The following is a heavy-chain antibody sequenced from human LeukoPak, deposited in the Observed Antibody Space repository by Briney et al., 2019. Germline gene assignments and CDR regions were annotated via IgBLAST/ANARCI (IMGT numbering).Heavy chain of an antibody. V-gene: IGHV3-11*04. CDR2: ISSSGSTV. D-gene: IGHD6-19*01. CDR1: GFTFSDYY. Sequence: GGSLRLSCAASGFTFSDYYMSWIRQAPGRGLEWVSYISSSGSTVYYADSVKGRFTISRDNAKNSLYLQMNSLRAEDTALYYCARGPSVGSGWSPDLWGQGTPVTVSS. J-gene: IGHJ5*02. CDR3: ARGPSVGSGWSPDL.